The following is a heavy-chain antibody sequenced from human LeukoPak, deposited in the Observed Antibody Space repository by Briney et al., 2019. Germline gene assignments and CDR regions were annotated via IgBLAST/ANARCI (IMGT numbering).Heavy chain of an antibody. D-gene: IGHD1-26*01. Sequence: PGGSLRLSCAASGFTFSSYAMHWVRQAPGKGLEWVAVISYDGSNKYYADSVKGRFTISGDNSKNTLYLQMNSLRAEDTAEYYCARSRIVGATPVDYWGQGTLVTVSS. J-gene: IGHJ4*02. V-gene: IGHV3-30-3*01. CDR3: ARSRIVGATPVDY. CDR1: GFTFSSYA. CDR2: ISYDGSNK.